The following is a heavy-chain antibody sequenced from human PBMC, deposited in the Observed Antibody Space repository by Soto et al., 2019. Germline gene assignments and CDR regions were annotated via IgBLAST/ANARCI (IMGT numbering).Heavy chain of an antibody. D-gene: IGHD6-6*01. J-gene: IGHJ6*03. CDR2: IYYSGST. Sequence: SETLSLTCTVSGGSISSYYWSWIRQPPGKGLEWIGYIYYSGSTNYNPSLKSRVTISVDTSKNQFSLKLSSVTAADTAVYYCARDRGIAARAYYYYYYMDVRGKGTTVTVSS. CDR1: GGSISSYY. CDR3: ARDRGIAARAYYYYYYMDV. V-gene: IGHV4-59*01.